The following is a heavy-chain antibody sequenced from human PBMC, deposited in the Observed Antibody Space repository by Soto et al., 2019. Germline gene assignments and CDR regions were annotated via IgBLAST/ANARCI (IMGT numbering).Heavy chain of an antibody. CDR3: ARLGGYSGYDPFDY. V-gene: IGHV3-23*01. CDR2: ISGNGAST. D-gene: IGHD5-12*01. CDR1: GFAFNIYS. Sequence: EVQLLESGGGLVQTGGSLRLSCAASGFAFNIYSMGWVRQAPGKGLEWFSVISGNGASTYYSESVKGRFTISRDLSKNKLFLQMNSLRAEDTAVYYCARLGGYSGYDPFDYWGQGTLVTVSS. J-gene: IGHJ4*02.